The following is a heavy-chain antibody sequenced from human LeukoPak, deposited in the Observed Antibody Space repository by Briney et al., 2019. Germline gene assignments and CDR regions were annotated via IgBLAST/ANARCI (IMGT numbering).Heavy chain of an antibody. V-gene: IGHV3-7*01. CDR1: GFTFSTYW. CDR3: ARDPESSAFDL. J-gene: IGHJ4*02. Sequence: PGGSLRLSCAASGFTFSTYWMSWVRQTPEKGLEFVANIKQDGRVKNYMDSLKGRSTISRDNARESLYLEINSLRADDTAVYYCARDPESSAFDLWGQGALVTVSS. D-gene: IGHD5/OR15-5a*01. CDR2: IKQDGRVK.